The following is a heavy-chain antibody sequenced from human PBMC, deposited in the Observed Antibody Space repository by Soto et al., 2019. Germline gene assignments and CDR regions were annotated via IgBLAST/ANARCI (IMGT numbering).Heavy chain of an antibody. CDR2: IIPIFGTA. V-gene: IGHV1-69*01. D-gene: IGHD2-15*01. CDR3: ARDMAGEYCSGGSCYLNWFDP. CDR1: GGTFSSYA. J-gene: IGHJ5*02. Sequence: QVQLVQSGAEVKKPGSSVKVSCKASGGTFSSYAISWVRQAPGQGLEWMGGIIPIFGTANYAQKFQGRVKITADESTSTAYMELSSVRSEDTAVYYCARDMAGEYCSGGSCYLNWFDPWGQGTLVTVSS.